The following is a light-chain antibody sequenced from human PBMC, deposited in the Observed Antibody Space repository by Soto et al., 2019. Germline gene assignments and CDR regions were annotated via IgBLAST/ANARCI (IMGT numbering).Light chain of an antibody. J-gene: IGKJ2*01. CDR2: KAS. CDR1: QTVSDW. Sequence: DIQMTQSPSTLSASVGDRVTIACRASQTVSDWLAWYQQKPGKAPRLLIYKASNLQSGVPSRFSGSGSETEFSLTISSLQPDDFATYYCQQYNTNAYTFGQGTKVEIK. CDR3: QQYNTNAYT. V-gene: IGKV1-5*03.